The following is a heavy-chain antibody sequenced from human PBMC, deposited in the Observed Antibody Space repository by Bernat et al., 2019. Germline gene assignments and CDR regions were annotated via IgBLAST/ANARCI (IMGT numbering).Heavy chain of an antibody. D-gene: IGHD2-21*02. CDR1: GGSISRGDYY. CDR3: ARRRDTFYFDY. V-gene: IGHV4-30-4*01. CDR2: IYYSGST. J-gene: IGHJ4*02. Sequence: QVQLQESGPGLVKPSQTLSLTCTVSGGSISRGDYYWSWIRQPPGKGLEWIGYIYYSGSTYYNPSLKSRVTMSVDTFKNQFSLKLSSVTAVDTAVYYCARRRDTFYFDYWGQGTLVTVSS.